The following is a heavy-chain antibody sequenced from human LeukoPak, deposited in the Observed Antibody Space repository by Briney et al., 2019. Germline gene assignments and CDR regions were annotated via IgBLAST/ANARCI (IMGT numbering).Heavy chain of an antibody. J-gene: IGHJ4*02. V-gene: IGHV3-23*01. Sequence: GGSLRLSCAASGFSFNTYAMSWVRQAPGKGLEWVSAISSSGGRTSYVDSVKGRFTISRDNSKNTLYLQMNSLRAEDTAVYYCAKDGREQWLVPYYFDYWGQGALVTVSS. CDR1: GFSFNTYA. CDR2: ISSSGGRT. CDR3: AKDGREQWLVPYYFDY. D-gene: IGHD6-19*01.